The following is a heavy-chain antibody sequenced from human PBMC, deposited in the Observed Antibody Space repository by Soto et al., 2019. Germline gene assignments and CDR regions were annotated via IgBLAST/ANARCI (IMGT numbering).Heavy chain of an antibody. J-gene: IGHJ3*02. Sequence: GGSLRLSCVASGFTVRNNYMSWVRQAPGKGLEWLSVLYSGGSTYYADSVKGRFTISRDNARKSLYLQMNSLIVDDTAVYYCVRDYQYGFDMWGQGTMVTVSS. D-gene: IGHD3-16*02. CDR2: LYSGGST. CDR1: GFTVRNNY. V-gene: IGHV3-66*01. CDR3: VRDYQYGFDM.